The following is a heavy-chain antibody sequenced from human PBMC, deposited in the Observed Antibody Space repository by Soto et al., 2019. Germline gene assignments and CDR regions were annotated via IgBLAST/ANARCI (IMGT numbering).Heavy chain of an antibody. V-gene: IGHV4-30-2*01. CDR1: GGNISSGGYS. CDR3: ARVPSP. Sequence: PSETLSLTSAVSGGNISSGGYSWSWIRQPPGKGLEWIGYIYHSGSTYYNPSLKSRVTISVDRSKNQFSLKLSSVTAADMAVYYCARVPSPWGQGTLVTVSS. CDR2: IYHSGST. J-gene: IGHJ5*02.